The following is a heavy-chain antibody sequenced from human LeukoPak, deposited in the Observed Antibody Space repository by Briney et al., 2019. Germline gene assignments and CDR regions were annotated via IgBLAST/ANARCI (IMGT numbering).Heavy chain of an antibody. CDR3: AKYLYPTLTWIDY. CDR2: IKQDGSEK. D-gene: IGHD3-9*01. V-gene: IGHV3-7*01. J-gene: IGHJ4*02. Sequence: GGSLRLSCAASGFTFSSYWMSWVRQAPGKGLEWVANIKQDGSEKYYVDSVKGRFTISRDNAKNSLYLQMNSLRAEDTAVYYCAKYLYPTLTWIDYWGQGTLVTVSS. CDR1: GFTFSSYW.